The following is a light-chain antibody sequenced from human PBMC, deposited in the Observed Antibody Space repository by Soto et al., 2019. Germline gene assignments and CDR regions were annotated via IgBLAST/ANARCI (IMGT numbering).Light chain of an antibody. CDR3: QVWDTSNPLL. CDR1: NIEIKS. V-gene: IGLV3-21*02. J-gene: IGLJ2*01. Sequence: SYELTQPPSVSVAPGQTARITCGGNNIEIKSVHWYQQKPGQAPVLVVYDDGDRTTGIPERFSGSKSGNTATLTTSRVEAGDEADYYCQVWDTSNPLLFGGRTKVTVL. CDR2: DDG.